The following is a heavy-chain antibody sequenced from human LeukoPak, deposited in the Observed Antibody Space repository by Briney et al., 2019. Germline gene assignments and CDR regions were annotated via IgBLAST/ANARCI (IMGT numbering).Heavy chain of an antibody. V-gene: IGHV4-30-4*08. D-gene: IGHD3-16*01. J-gene: IGHJ6*02. CDR2: IDYSRST. Sequence: SESLSLTCAASGGSISSGDYYWSWIRQPPGKGLEWIGYIDYSRSTYYNSSLKSRITISVDTSKNQFSLQLSCVTDADTAVYYCARDQPAGGVFTYGMDVWGQGTTVTVSS. CDR1: GGSISSGDYY. CDR3: ARDQPAGGVFTYGMDV.